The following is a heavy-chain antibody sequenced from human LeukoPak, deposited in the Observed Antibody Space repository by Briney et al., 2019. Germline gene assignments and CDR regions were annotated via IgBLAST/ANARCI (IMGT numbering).Heavy chain of an antibody. V-gene: IGHV3-64*01. CDR2: ISSNGGST. CDR3: ASNYYGSGSYGAEYFQH. J-gene: IGHJ1*01. CDR1: GFTFSSYA. Sequence: GGSLRLSCAASGFTFSSYAMHWVPQAPGKGLEYVSAISSNGGSTYYANSVKGRFTISRDNSKNTLYLQIGSLRAEDMAVYYCASNYYGSGSYGAEYFQHWGQGTLVTVSS. D-gene: IGHD3-10*01.